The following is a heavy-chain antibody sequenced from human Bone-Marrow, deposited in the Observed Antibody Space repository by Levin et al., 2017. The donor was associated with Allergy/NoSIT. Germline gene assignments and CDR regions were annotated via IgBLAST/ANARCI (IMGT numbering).Heavy chain of an antibody. CDR3: ARGGLPVAGFYFYYYGLDV. Sequence: ASVKVSCKASGFSFSSYYFHWLRQAPGQGLEWVGIVNPSDGSTTYAQKFQGRVTMTMDTPTSTAYMELSNLRSEDTTVYYCARGGLPVAGFYFYYYGLDVWGQGTTVTVSS. CDR2: VNPSDGST. J-gene: IGHJ6*02. D-gene: IGHD6-19*01. CDR1: GFSFSSYY. V-gene: IGHV1-46*01.